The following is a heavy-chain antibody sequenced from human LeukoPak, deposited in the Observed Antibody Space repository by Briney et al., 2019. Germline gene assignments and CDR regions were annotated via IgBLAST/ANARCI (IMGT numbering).Heavy chain of an antibody. CDR1: GFTFSSYA. V-gene: IGHV3-23*01. D-gene: IGHD3-3*01. J-gene: IGHJ4*02. CDR3: AKRSTIFGVVDYFDY. Sequence: GGSLRLSCAASGFTFSSYAMSWVRQAPGKGLEWVSAISGSGGGTYYADSVKGRFTISRDNSKNTLYLQMNSLRAEDTAVYYCAKRSTIFGVVDYFDYWGQGTLVTVSS. CDR2: ISGSGGGT.